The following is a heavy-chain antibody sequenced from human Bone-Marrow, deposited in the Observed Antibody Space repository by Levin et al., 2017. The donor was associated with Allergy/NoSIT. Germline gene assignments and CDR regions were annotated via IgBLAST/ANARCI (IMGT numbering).Heavy chain of an antibody. J-gene: IGHJ3*01. CDR1: GVFISSGGHY. CDR3: ARASTYGARFDF. CDR2: IYYGGGT. V-gene: IGHV4-31*03. D-gene: IGHD4-17*01. Sequence: SETLSLSCNVSGVFISSGGHYWSWIRQLPGKGLQWIGHIYYGGGTYYTPSLRGRVDVSVDPSKNQLFLKLTSVTAADTAVYFCARASTYGARFDFWGQGTLVSVSS.